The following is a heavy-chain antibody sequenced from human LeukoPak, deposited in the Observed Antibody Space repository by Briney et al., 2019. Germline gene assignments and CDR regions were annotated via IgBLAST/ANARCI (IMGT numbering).Heavy chain of an antibody. V-gene: IGHV1-69*02. CDR1: GGTFSSYT. J-gene: IGHJ5*02. CDR2: IIPILGIA. CDR3: ASEPPYYDSSGPLRP. Sequence: SVKVSCKASGGTFSSYTISWVRQAPGQGLEWMGRIIPILGIANYAQKFQGRVTITADKSTSTAYMELSSPRSEDTAVYYCASEPPYYDSSGPLRPWGQGTLVTVSS. D-gene: IGHD3-22*01.